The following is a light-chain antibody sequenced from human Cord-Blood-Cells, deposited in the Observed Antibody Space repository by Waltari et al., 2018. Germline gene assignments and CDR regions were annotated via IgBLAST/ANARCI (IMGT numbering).Light chain of an antibody. CDR3: SSYTSSSTYV. CDR1: SSDVGGYNY. Sequence: QSALTQPASVSGSPGQSITISCTGTSSDVGGYNYVSWYQQHPGKPPKLMTYDVSNRPSGVYNRFSGSKSGNTASLTISGLQAEDEADYYCSSYTSSSTYVFGTGTKVTVL. V-gene: IGLV2-14*01. J-gene: IGLJ1*01. CDR2: DVS.